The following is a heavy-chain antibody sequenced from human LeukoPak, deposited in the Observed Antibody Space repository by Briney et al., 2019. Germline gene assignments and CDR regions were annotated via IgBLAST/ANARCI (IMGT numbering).Heavy chain of an antibody. CDR2: IDYSGST. D-gene: IGHD1-26*01. CDR3: ARDRRRDLLHAFDI. CDR1: GGSISSSSYY. Sequence: PSETLSLTCTVSGGSISSSSYYWSWIRQPPGKGLEWIAYIDYSGSTNYNPSLKSRVTISVDASKNQFSLKLSSVTAADTAVYYCARDRRRDLLHAFDIWGQGTMVTVSS. J-gene: IGHJ3*02. V-gene: IGHV4-61*01.